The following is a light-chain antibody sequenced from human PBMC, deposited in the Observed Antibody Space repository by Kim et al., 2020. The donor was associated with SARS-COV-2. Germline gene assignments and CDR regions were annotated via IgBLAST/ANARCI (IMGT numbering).Light chain of an antibody. CDR3: QQYHNTPYT. J-gene: IGKJ2*01. CDR1: QSVLYSSNNKNH. CDR2: WAS. Sequence: DIVMTQSPDSLAVSLGERATINCKSSQSVLYSSNNKNHLAWYQQKPGQPPKLLIYWASTRESGVPDRFSGSGSGTDFTLTISSLQAEDVAVYYCQQYHNTPYTFGQGTKLEI. V-gene: IGKV4-1*01.